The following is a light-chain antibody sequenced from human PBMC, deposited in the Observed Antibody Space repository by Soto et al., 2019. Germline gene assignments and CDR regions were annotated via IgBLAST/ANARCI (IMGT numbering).Light chain of an antibody. V-gene: IGLV1-40*01. Sequence: QSVLTQPPSVSGAPGQWVTLSCTGNSSNLGAGYDVPWYKQVPGAAPKLVIFGNRNRPSGVPERFSGSKSGTSASLAITGLQAEDEADYYCQAYDYSLTASVFGGGTKLTVL. J-gene: IGLJ3*02. CDR1: SSNLGAGYD. CDR3: QAYDYSLTASV. CDR2: GNR.